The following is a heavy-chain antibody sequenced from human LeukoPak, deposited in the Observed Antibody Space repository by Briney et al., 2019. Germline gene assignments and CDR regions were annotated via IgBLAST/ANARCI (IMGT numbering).Heavy chain of an antibody. V-gene: IGHV1-18*01. CDR2: ISAYNGNT. CDR3: ARAQQLVHWFDP. CDR1: GYTFTSYG. J-gene: IGHJ5*02. D-gene: IGHD6-13*01. Sequence: GASVKVSCKASGYTFTSYGISWVRQAPGQGLEWMGWISAYNGNTNYAQKVQGRVTMTTDRSTSSTYMELRSLRSDDTAVYYCARAQQLVHWFDPWGQGTLVAVSS.